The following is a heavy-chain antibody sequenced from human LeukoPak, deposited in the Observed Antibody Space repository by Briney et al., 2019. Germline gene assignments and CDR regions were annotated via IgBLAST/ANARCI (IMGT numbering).Heavy chain of an antibody. D-gene: IGHD3-22*01. CDR2: INHSGST. Sequence: PSEALSLTCAVYGGSFSGYYWSWIRQPPGKGLEWIGEINHSGSTNYNPSLKSRVTISVDTSKNQFSLKLSSVTAADTAVYYCARGSWISGYYDRFMVDPWGQGTLVTVSS. V-gene: IGHV4-34*01. J-gene: IGHJ5*02. CDR3: ARGSWISGYYDRFMVDP. CDR1: GGSFSGYY.